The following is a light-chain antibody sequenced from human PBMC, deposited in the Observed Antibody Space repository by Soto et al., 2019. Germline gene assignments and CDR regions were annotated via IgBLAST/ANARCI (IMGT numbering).Light chain of an antibody. V-gene: IGKV3-20*01. CDR1: QIVTSDY. J-gene: IGKJ2*01. CDR2: GAS. CDR3: QQYGRCPAT. Sequence: EIVLTQSPRTLSLSPGERTTLSCRASQIVTSDYFAWYQQKPGQAPRLLIHGASTRASGIPDRFIGSGFGTDFPPTPTSLEREDFAGFHCQQYGRCPATFGQGTKLEIK.